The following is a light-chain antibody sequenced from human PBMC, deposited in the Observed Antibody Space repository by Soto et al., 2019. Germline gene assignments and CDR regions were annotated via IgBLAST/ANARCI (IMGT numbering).Light chain of an antibody. Sequence: EIVLTQSPATLSLSPVERATLSCRASQSISDTLAWYQQKPGQAPRLLIYSASRRATGFPARFSGSGSGTDFTLTISSLQSEDFAVYYCQQYDNWPWTFSQGTKVDI. CDR1: QSISDT. CDR2: SAS. J-gene: IGKJ1*01. CDR3: QQYDNWPWT. V-gene: IGKV3-15*01.